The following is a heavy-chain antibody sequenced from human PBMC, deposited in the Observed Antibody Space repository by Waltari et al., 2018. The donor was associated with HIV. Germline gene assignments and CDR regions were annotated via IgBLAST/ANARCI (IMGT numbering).Heavy chain of an antibody. D-gene: IGHD3-10*01. CDR3: ARVLEYYYGSGIVHYFDY. Sequence: QVQLQQWGAGLLKPSETLSLTCAVYGGSFSGYYWSWIRQPPGKGLEWIGEINHSGSTNYNPSLKSRVTISVDTSKNQFSLKLSSVTAADTAVYYCARVLEYYYGSGIVHYFDYWGQGTLVTVSS. V-gene: IGHV4-34*01. J-gene: IGHJ4*02. CDR2: INHSGST. CDR1: GGSFSGYY.